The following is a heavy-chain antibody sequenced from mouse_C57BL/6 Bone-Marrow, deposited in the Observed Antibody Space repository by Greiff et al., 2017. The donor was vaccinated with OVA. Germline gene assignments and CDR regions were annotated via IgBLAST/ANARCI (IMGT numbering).Heavy chain of an antibody. D-gene: IGHD2-2*01. J-gene: IGHJ3*01. CDR3: VRQIHDGYDSWFAY. Sequence: EVHLVEPGGGLVQPKGSLKLSCAASGFSFTTYAMHWVRQAPGQGLEWVARIRSKSNNYATYYADSVKDRLTISRDYSESRLCLQMNNLKTEDAAMYYGVRQIHDGYDSWFAYWGQGTLVTVSA. CDR2: IRSKSNNYAT. V-gene: IGHV10-1*01. CDR1: GFSFTTYA.